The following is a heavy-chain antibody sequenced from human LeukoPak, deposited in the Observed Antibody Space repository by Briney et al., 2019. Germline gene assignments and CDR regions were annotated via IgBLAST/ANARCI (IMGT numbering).Heavy chain of an antibody. CDR2: INPNSGGT. V-gene: IGHV1-2*02. Sequence: GASVKVSCKASGYTFTGYYMHWVRQAPGQGLEWMGWINPNSGGTNYAQKFQGRVTMTRDTSISTAYMELSRLRSDDTAVYYCARDVRHCSGGSCYFLDYWGQGTLVTVSS. J-gene: IGHJ4*02. CDR3: ARDVRHCSGGSCYFLDY. D-gene: IGHD2-15*01. CDR1: GYTFTGYY.